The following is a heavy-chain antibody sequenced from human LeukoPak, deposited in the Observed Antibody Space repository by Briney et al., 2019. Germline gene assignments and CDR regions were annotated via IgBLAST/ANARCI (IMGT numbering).Heavy chain of an antibody. V-gene: IGHV3-23*01. CDR1: GFTFSSYA. J-gene: IGHJ4*02. D-gene: IGHD4-17*01. Sequence: GGSLRLSCAASGFTFSSYAMSWVRQAPGKGLEWVSAISGSGGSTYYADSVKGRFTISRDNSKNTLYLQMNSLRAEDTAVYYCAKYGDYGDHPLDYWGQRTLVTVSS. CDR3: AKYGDYGDHPLDY. CDR2: ISGSGGST.